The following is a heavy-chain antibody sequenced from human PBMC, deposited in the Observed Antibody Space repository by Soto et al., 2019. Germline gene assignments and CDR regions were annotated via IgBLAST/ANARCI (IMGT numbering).Heavy chain of an antibody. CDR1: GFTFSSYD. CDR2: ISSSGSTI. Sequence: GGSLRLSCAVSGFTFSSYDMNRVRQAPGKGLEWVSYISSSGSTIYYADSVKGRFTISRDNSKNTLYLQMDSLRADDTAVYYCATFWSGYYNGFDSWGQGTLVTVSS. V-gene: IGHV3-48*03. CDR3: ATFWSGYYNGFDS. D-gene: IGHD3-3*01. J-gene: IGHJ4*02.